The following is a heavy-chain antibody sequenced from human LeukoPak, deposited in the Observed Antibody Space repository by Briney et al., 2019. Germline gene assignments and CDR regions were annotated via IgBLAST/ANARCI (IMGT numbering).Heavy chain of an antibody. CDR3: AGVKGISILTGYYQGDWFDP. CDR2: IYYSGST. D-gene: IGHD3-9*01. CDR1: GGSISSGGYY. J-gene: IGHJ5*02. Sequence: ASETLSLTCTVSGGSISSGGYYWSWIRQHPGKGLEWIGYIYYSGSTYYNPSLKSRVTISVDTSKNQFSLKLSSVTAADTGVFCCAGVKGISILTGYYQGDWFDPWGQGTLVTVSS. V-gene: IGHV4-31*03.